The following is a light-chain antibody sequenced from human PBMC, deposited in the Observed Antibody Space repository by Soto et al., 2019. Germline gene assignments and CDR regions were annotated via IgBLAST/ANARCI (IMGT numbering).Light chain of an antibody. CDR3: QSYDSSLGGPVV. CDR1: SSNIGAGYD. CDR2: GNS. J-gene: IGLJ2*01. V-gene: IGLV1-40*01. Sequence: QSVLTQPPSVSGAPGQRVTISCTGSSSNIGAGYDVHWYQQLPGKAPKLLIYGNSNRPSGVPDRFSGSKSGTSASLAITGLQAEDEADEYCQSYDSSLGGPVVFGGGTKLTVL.